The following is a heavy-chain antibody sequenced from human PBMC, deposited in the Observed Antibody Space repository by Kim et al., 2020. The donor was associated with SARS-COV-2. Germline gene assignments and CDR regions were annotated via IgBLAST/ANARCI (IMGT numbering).Heavy chain of an antibody. CDR2: ISSSGTTI. D-gene: IGHD3-10*01. Sequence: GGSLRLSCAASGFTFSSYEMNWVRQAPGKGLEWASYISSSGTTIYYADSVKGRFTTSRDNAKNSVFLQMNSLRAEDTGVYYCARESGSRDWFDSWGQGTL. V-gene: IGHV3-48*03. J-gene: IGHJ5*01. CDR1: GFTFSSYE. CDR3: ARESGSRDWFDS.